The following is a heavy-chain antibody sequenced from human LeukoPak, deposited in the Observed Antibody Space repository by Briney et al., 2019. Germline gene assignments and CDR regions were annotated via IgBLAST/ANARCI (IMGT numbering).Heavy chain of an antibody. J-gene: IGHJ3*02. CDR2: IYSSGST. V-gene: IGHV4-59*01. CDR1: GGSITSYY. Sequence: ETLSLTCTVSGGSITSYYWNWIRQPPGKGLEWIGYIYSSGSTNYNPSLKSRVTILVDMSQNQLSLKLRSVTAADTAVYYCAREVAVEDAFDIWGQGTMVTVSS. D-gene: IGHD1-1*01. CDR3: AREVAVEDAFDI.